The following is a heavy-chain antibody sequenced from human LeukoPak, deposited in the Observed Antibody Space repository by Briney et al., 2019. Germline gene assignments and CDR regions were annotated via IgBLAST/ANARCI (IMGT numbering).Heavy chain of an antibody. CDR3: AREKGIDNWFDP. J-gene: IGHJ5*02. CDR1: GGTFSSYA. D-gene: IGHD6-13*01. V-gene: IGHV1-69*04. CDR2: IIPILGIA. Sequence: ASVKVSCKASGGTFSSYAISWVRQAPGQGLEWMGRIIPILGIANYAQKFQGRVTITADKSTSTAYMELSSLRSEDTAVYYCAREKGIDNWFDPWGQGTLVTVSS.